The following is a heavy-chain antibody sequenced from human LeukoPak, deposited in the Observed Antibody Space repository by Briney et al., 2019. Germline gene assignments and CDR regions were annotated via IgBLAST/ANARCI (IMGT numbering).Heavy chain of an antibody. D-gene: IGHD3-10*01. CDR2: INHSGST. Sequence: SETLSLTCAVYGGSFSGYYWSWIRQPPGKGLEWIGEINHSGSTNYNPSLKSRVTISVDTSKNQFSLKLSSVTAADTAVYYCARGQIPQITMVRPYGMDVWGQGTTVTVPS. CDR3: ARGQIPQITMVRPYGMDV. CDR1: GGSFSGYY. V-gene: IGHV4-34*01. J-gene: IGHJ6*02.